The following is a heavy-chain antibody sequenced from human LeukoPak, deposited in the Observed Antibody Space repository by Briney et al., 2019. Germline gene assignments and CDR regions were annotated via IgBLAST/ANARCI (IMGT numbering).Heavy chain of an antibody. V-gene: IGHV3-30*04. J-gene: IGHJ5*02. Sequence: GGSLRLSCAASGYTFSSYAMHWVRQAPGKGLEWAAVISYGGRNNYYGDSVEGRFTISRDNSKNTLYLQMNSLRAEDTAVYYGARESGQWLYGWSDPWGQGTLVTVSS. CDR3: ARESGQWLYGWSDP. CDR2: ISYGGRNN. D-gene: IGHD6-19*01. CDR1: GYTFSSYA.